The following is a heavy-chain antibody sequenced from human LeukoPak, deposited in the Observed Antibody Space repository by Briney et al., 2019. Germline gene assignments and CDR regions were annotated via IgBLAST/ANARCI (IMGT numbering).Heavy chain of an antibody. D-gene: IGHD2/OR15-2a*01. CDR1: GYTFTSYG. CDR2: ISGYNGNT. J-gene: IGHJ4*02. CDR3: ARDYCNNPTCHTRESDY. Sequence: ASVKVSCKASGYTFTSYGISWVRQAPGQGLEWMGWISGYNGNTIYAQKIQGRVSMTTDTSTSTAYMDLRSLRSDDTAVYYCARDYCNNPTCHTRESDYWGQGPLVTVSS. V-gene: IGHV1-18*01.